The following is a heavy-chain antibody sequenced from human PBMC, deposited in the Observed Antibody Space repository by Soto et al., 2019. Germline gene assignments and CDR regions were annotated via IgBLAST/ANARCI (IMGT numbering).Heavy chain of an antibody. CDR2: IKNSGGST. V-gene: IGHV3-64D*08. J-gene: IGHJ4*02. Sequence: PGGSLRLSCSASGFTFSSYAMHWVRQAPGKGLEYVSAIKNSGGSTNYADSVKGRFTVSRDNSKNTLYLQMSSLRSEDTAVYYCAKETFGVGWTLDFWGQGTLVTVSS. CDR1: GFTFSSYA. D-gene: IGHD6-19*01. CDR3: AKETFGVGWTLDF.